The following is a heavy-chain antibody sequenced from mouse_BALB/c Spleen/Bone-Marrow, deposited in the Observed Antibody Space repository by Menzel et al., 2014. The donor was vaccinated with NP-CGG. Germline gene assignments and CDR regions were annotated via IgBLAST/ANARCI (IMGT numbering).Heavy chain of an antibody. Sequence: QVQLQQSGAALVRPGASVELSCKAFGYTFTAYEIDWVTQTPVNGIEWIGDIQPGNGNTAYNQKFKGKATLTADKSSSTAYMELSSLTSEDSAVYFCKRGNNRDYWFDYWGQGTPLTVSS. D-gene: IGHD1-1*01. V-gene: IGHV1-15*01. CDR1: GYTFTAYE. J-gene: IGHJ2*01. CDR2: IQPGNGNT. CDR3: KRGNNRDYWFDY.